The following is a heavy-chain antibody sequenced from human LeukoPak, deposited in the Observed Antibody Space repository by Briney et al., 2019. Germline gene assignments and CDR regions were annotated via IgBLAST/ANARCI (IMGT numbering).Heavy chain of an antibody. CDR2: IKQDGSEN. CDR3: ARDNPRCCGVVPANIDDL. V-gene: IGHV3-7*01. J-gene: IGHJ5*02. D-gene: IGHD2-21*02. Sequence: PGGSLRLSCAASGFTFSSYAMSWVRQAPGRGLEWVANIKQDGSENSYVDSVKGRFTISRDNAKNSLYLQMNSLRAEDTAVYYCARDNPRCCGVVPANIDDLWGQGTLVTVSS. CDR1: GFTFSSYA.